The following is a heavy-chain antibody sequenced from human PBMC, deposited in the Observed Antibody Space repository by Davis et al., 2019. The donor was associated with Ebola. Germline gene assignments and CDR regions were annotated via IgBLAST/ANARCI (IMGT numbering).Heavy chain of an antibody. CDR3: ARDLNEGMITMIVVGRGLGMDG. V-gene: IGHV1-2*04. D-gene: IGHD3-22*01. Sequence: AASVNVSCKASGYTFTGYYMHWVRQAPGKGLEWMGWINPNSGGTNYPQKFQGWVTMTRDPSISTAYMELSSLSSEDTAVYYCARDLNEGMITMIVVGRGLGMDGWGQGTTVTVSS. CDR1: GYTFTGYY. CDR2: INPNSGGT. J-gene: IGHJ6*02.